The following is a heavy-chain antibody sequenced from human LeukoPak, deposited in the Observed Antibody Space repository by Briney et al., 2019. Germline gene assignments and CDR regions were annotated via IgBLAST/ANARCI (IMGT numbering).Heavy chain of an antibody. CDR3: VTNFDPDVD. J-gene: IGHJ4*02. CDR2: ISGSSSTI. Sequence: GRSLRLSCAASGFTFSSYGMHWVRQAPGKGLEWVSYISGSSSTIYYADSVKGRFTISRDNAKNSLYLQMNSLRAEDTAVYYCVTNFDPDVDWGQGTLVTVSS. V-gene: IGHV3-48*01. D-gene: IGHD3-9*01. CDR1: GFTFSSYG.